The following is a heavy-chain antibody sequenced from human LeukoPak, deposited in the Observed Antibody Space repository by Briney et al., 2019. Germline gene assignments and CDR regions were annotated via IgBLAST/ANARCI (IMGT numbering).Heavy chain of an antibody. J-gene: IGHJ3*02. CDR1: GGPITSHY. Sequence: SETLSLTCTVSGGPITSHYWTWIRQPPGKGLEWIGYISYIGSTNYNPSPKSRVTISIDTSKNQFSLKLTSVTAADAAVYYCARDLVTVTKGFDIWGQGTMVSVSS. CDR3: ARDLVTVTKGFDI. CDR2: ISYIGST. V-gene: IGHV4-59*11. D-gene: IGHD4-17*01.